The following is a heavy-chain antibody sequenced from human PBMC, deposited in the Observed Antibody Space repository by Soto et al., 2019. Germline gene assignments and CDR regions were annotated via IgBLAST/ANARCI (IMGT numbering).Heavy chain of an antibody. J-gene: IGHJ6*02. CDR2: ISYDGSNK. CDR3: AKDRAGTARGDYSMDV. V-gene: IGHV3-30*18. Sequence: QVQLVESGGGVVQPGRSLRLSCAASGFTFSSYGMHWVRQAPGKGLEWVAVISYDGSNKYYADSVKGRFTISRDNSKNTLYLQVNSLRAEDTAVYYCAKDRAGTARGDYSMDVWGQGTTVTVSS. D-gene: IGHD6-25*01. CDR1: GFTFSSYG.